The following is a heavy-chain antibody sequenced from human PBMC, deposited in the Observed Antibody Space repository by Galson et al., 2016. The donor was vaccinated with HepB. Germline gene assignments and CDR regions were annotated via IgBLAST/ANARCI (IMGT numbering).Heavy chain of an antibody. V-gene: IGHV3-74*01. Sequence: SLRLSCAASGFIFSNYDMHWVRQAPGKGLVWVSRINTDGSSTSYADSVKGRFTISRDNAKNTLYLQMNSLRAEDTAVYYCARGGSRPIDYWGQGTLVTVSS. CDR1: GFIFSNYD. D-gene: IGHD1-26*01. CDR3: ARGGSRPIDY. J-gene: IGHJ4*02. CDR2: INTDGSST.